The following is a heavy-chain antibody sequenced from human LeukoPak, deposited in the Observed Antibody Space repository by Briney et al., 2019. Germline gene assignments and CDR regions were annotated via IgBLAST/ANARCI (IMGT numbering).Heavy chain of an antibody. D-gene: IGHD6-19*01. CDR3: AKDARRTSGWYFFDY. Sequence: GGSLRLSCAASRFAFSSQAMGWVRQAPGKGLEWVSVICDSGSITYYADSVKGRFTISRDNSKNTLLRQMNSLRAEDTAVYYCAKDARRTSGWYFFDYWGQGTLVTVSS. CDR1: RFAFSSQA. J-gene: IGHJ4*02. V-gene: IGHV3-23*01. CDR2: ICDSGSIT.